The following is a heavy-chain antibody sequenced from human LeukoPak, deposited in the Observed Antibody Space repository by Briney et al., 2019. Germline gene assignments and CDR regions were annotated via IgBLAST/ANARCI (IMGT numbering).Heavy chain of an antibody. CDR3: ARGTPVYYDSSGDLFDY. J-gene: IGHJ4*02. CDR2: VIPILGIA. Sequence: ASVKVSCKASGGTFSSYAISWVRQAPGQGLEWMGRVIPILGIANYAQKFQGRVTITADKSTSTAYMELSSLRSEDTAVYYCARGTPVYYDSSGDLFDYWGQGTLVTVSS. CDR1: GGTFSSYA. D-gene: IGHD3-22*01. V-gene: IGHV1-69*04.